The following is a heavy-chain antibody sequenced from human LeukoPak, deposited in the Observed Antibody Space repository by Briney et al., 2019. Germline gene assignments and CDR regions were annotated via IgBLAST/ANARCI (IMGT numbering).Heavy chain of an antibody. D-gene: IGHD5-18*01. CDR3: ARDLLGGYSYDQGDY. CDR1: GYTFTSYA. V-gene: IGHV7-4-1*02. Sequence: VASVKVSCKASGYTFTSYAMNWVRQAPGQGLEWMGWINTNTGNPTYAQGFTGRFVFSLDTSVSTAYLQISSLKAEDTAVYYCARDLLGGYSYDQGDYWGQGTLVTVSS. J-gene: IGHJ4*02. CDR2: INTNTGNP.